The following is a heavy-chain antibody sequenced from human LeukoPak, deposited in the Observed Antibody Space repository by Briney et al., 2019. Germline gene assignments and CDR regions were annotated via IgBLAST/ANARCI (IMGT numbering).Heavy chain of an antibody. D-gene: IGHD2-21*02. CDR1: GDTVSTNSAA. Sequence: SQTLSLTCAISGDTVSTNSAAWNWIRQSPSRGLEWLGRTYYRSKWYYDYALSVKSRITIKPDTSKNQFSLKLSSVTAADTAVYYCARAYCGGDCYAHDYWGQGTLVTVSS. V-gene: IGHV6-1*01. CDR3: ARAYCGGDCYAHDY. J-gene: IGHJ4*02. CDR2: TYYRSKWYY.